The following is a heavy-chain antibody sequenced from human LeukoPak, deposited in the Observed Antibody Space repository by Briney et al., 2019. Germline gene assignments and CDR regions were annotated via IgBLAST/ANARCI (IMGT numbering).Heavy chain of an antibody. CDR1: GFTFSSYE. D-gene: IGHD1-26*01. CDR3: ARDGRVGATRGYYYYMDV. J-gene: IGHJ6*03. CDR2: VSSSGTTI. V-gene: IGHV3-48*03. Sequence: GGSLRLSCAASGFTFSSYEMNWVRQAPGKGLEWVSYVSSSGTTIYNADSVKGRFTISRDNAKNSLYLQLNSLRAEDTAVYYCARDGRVGATRGYYYYMDVWGKGTTVTISS.